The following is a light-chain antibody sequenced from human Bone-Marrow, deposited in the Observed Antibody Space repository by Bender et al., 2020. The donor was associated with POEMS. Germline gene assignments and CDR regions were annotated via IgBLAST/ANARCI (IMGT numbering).Light chain of an antibody. CDR3: CSYPRGGTWV. CDR1: SRDIDSYNL. V-gene: IGLV2-23*01. CDR2: EGN. Sequence: QSALTQPASVSGSPGQSITISCTGTSRDIDSYNLVSWYQHHPGKAPKLIIYEGNQRPSGVSIRFSGSNSADTASLTISGLQTEDEADYYCCSYPRGGTWVFGGGTRLTVL. J-gene: IGLJ3*02.